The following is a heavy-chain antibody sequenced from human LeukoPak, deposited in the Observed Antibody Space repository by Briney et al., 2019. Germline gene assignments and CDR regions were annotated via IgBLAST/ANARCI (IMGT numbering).Heavy chain of an antibody. CDR3: ATRRGKRGYSGYDSVGFDY. J-gene: IGHJ4*02. CDR1: GGTFSSYA. CDR2: IIPIFGTA. D-gene: IGHD5-12*01. Sequence: SVKVSCKASGGTFSSYAISWVRQAPGQGLEWMGGIIPIFGTANYAQKFQGRVTITADESTSTAYMELCSLRSEDTAVYYCATRRGKRGYSGYDSVGFDYWGQGTLVTVSS. V-gene: IGHV1-69*13.